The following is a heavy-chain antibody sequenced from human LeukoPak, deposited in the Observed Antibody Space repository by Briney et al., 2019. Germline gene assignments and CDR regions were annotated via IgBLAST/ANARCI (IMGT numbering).Heavy chain of an antibody. CDR3: AKMLGQLWLGNYYYGMDV. V-gene: IGHV3-23*01. CDR2: ISGSGGST. Sequence: GGSLRLSCAASGFTFSSYAMSWVRQAPGKGLEWVSAISGSGGSTYYADSVKGRFTISRDNSKNTLYLQMNSLRAEDTAVYYCAKMLGQLWLGNYYYGMDVWGQGTTVTVSS. J-gene: IGHJ6*02. CDR1: GFTFSSYA. D-gene: IGHD5-18*01.